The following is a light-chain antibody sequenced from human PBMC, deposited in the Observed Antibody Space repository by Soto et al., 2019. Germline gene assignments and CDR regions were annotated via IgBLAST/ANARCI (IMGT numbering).Light chain of an antibody. CDR3: QQYGNSPLP. Sequence: EIVLTQSPATLSLSPGERATLSCRASQSIGLAIAWYQHKPGQAPRLLIFDASQRATGIPARFRGSGSGTDFTLSISSLEPEDFAVYYCQQYGNSPLPFGGGTKV. CDR1: QSIGLA. CDR2: DAS. V-gene: IGKV3-11*01. J-gene: IGKJ4*01.